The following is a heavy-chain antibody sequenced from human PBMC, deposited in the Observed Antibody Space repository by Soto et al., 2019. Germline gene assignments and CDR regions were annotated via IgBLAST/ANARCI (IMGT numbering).Heavy chain of an antibody. J-gene: IGHJ4*01. V-gene: IGHV4-4*02. CDR3: ARITPNQDTRDLDY. CDR1: GGSISSTNW. Sequence: SETLSLTCAVSGGSISSTNWCSWVRQPPGKGLEWSGEIYHSGSTNYNPSLKSRVTISVDKSKNQFSLKLSSVTAADTAVYYCARITPNQDTRDLDYWGQGTLVTVSS. D-gene: IGHD2-15*01. CDR2: IYHSGST.